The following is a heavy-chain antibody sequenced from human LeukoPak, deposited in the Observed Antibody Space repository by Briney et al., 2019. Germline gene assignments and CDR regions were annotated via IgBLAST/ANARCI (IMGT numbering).Heavy chain of an antibody. V-gene: IGHV3-73*01. D-gene: IGHD3-10*01. CDR2: IRSKANSYAT. Sequence: GGSLRLSCAASGFTFSGSAMHWVRRPSGKGREGVARIRSKANSYATAYAASVKGRFTISRDDSKNTAYLQMNSLKTEDTAVYYCTRLEYYYGSGVDYWGQGTLVTVSS. CDR1: GFTFSGSA. J-gene: IGHJ4*02. CDR3: TRLEYYYGSGVDY.